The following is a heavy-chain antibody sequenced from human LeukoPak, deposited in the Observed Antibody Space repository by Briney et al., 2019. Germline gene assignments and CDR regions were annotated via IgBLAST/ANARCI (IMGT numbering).Heavy chain of an antibody. Sequence: AGRSLRLSCAASGFTFSDYYMSWIRQAPGKGLEWVSYISSTGNSIFYADSVKGRFTISRDNAKNSLSLQLNSLRAEDTAVYYCAKGGLRYGYWFDHWGQGTLVTVSS. CDR2: ISSTGNSI. D-gene: IGHD3-9*01. J-gene: IGHJ5*02. CDR3: AKGGLRYGYWFDH. CDR1: GFTFSDYY. V-gene: IGHV3-11*01.